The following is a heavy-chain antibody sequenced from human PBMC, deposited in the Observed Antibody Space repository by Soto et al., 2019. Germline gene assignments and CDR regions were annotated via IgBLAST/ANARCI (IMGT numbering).Heavy chain of an antibody. CDR1: GYTFTSYG. D-gene: IGHD3-22*01. CDR3: ARVFRDYYDSSGYPDY. Sequence: GASVKVSCKASGYTFTSYGISWVRQAPGQGLEWMGWISAYNGNTNYAQELQGRVTMTTDTSTSTAYMELRSLRSDDTAVYYCARVFRDYYDSSGYPDYWGQGTLVTVSS. J-gene: IGHJ4*02. V-gene: IGHV1-18*04. CDR2: ISAYNGNT.